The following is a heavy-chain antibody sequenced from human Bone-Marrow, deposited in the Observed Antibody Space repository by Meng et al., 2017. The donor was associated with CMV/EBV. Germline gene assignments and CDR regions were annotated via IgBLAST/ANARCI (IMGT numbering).Heavy chain of an antibody. D-gene: IGHD3-10*01. CDR1: GGTFSSYT. V-gene: IGHV1-69*02. Sequence: SVKVSCKASGGTFSSYTISWVRQAPGQGLEWMGRIIPILGIANYAQKFQGRVTITADKSTSTAYMELSSLRSDDTAVYYCARMGYYYGSGTHYYYGLDVWGQGTTVTVSS. CDR3: ARMGYYYGSGTHYYYGLDV. CDR2: IIPILGIA. J-gene: IGHJ6*02.